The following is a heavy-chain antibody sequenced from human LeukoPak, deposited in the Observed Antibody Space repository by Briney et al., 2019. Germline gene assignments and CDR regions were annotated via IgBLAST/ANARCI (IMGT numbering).Heavy chain of an antibody. D-gene: IGHD2-2*01. CDR3: ARAGYCSSTSCYFDY. V-gene: IGHV3-33*01. CDR2: IWYDGSNK. CDR1: GFTFSSYG. J-gene: IGHJ4*02. Sequence: GGSLRLSCAAPGFTFSSYGMHWVRQAPGKGLEWVAVIWYDGSNKYYVDSVKGRFTISRDNSKNTLCLQMNSLRAEDTAVYYCARAGYCSSTSCYFDYWGQGTLVTVSS.